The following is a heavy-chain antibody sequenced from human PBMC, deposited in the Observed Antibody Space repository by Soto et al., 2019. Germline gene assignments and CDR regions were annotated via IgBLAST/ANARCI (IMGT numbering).Heavy chain of an antibody. V-gene: IGHV1-18*01. D-gene: IGHD3-9*01. Sequence: ASVKVSCKASGYTFTSYGITWVRQAPGQGLEWMGWISAYNGNTNYVQKLQGRVTMTTDTSTSTAYMELRSLRSDDTAMYYCARDSHYDILTGYEDPFDIWGQGTMVTVSS. CDR1: GYTFTSYG. J-gene: IGHJ3*02. CDR3: ARDSHYDILTGYEDPFDI. CDR2: ISAYNGNT.